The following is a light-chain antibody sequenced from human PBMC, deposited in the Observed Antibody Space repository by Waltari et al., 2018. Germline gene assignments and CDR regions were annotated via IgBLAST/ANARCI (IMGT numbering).Light chain of an antibody. J-gene: IGLJ2*01. CDR3: GTWDDGVHTRL. CDR1: SANIAGNT. CDR2: KNT. Sequence: QSLLAQPPSVSGTPGQRVIISCSGSSANIAGNTVDWYQQAPGAAPRLLIFKNTQRQSGVPDRFFASKSGTSASLSISGLQAEDEADYYCGTWDDGVHTRLFGGGTRLTVL. V-gene: IGLV1-44*01.